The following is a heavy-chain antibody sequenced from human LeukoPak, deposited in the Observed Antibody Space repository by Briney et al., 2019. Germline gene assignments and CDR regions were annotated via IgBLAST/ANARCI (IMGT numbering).Heavy chain of an antibody. CDR3: AKDNSNYLSYYYGMDV. CDR2: ISGSGGST. J-gene: IGHJ6*02. D-gene: IGHD4-11*01. CDR1: GFTFSSYA. V-gene: IGHV3-23*01. Sequence: GASLRLSCAASGFTFSSYAMSWVRQAPGKGLEWVSAISGSGGSTYYADSVKGRFTISRDNSKNTLYLQMNCLRAEDTAVYYCAKDNSNYLSYYYGMDVWGQGTTVTVSS.